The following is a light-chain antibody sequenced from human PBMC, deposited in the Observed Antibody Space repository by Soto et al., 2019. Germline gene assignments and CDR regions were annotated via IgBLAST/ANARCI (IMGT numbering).Light chain of an antibody. J-gene: IGKJ1*01. V-gene: IGKV1-5*01. CDR1: QSISRS. CDR2: DAS. Sequence: DIQMTQSPSTLSASVGDRVTITCRASQSISRSLAWYQQKPGRAPKLLIFDASSLESGVPSRFGGSGFGTEFTLTITSLQPEDFATYYCQQYDMFGPGTKVEIK. CDR3: QQYDM.